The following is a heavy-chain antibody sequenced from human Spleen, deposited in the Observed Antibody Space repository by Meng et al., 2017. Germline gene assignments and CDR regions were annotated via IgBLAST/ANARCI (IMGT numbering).Heavy chain of an antibody. CDR1: GGSFSDYY. J-gene: IGHJ4*02. Sequence: VQLQQGGAGLLKPSETLSLTCVVSGGSFSDYYWSWIRQPPGKGLEWIGEINHSGSTNSNPSLESRATISVDTSQNNLSLKLSSVTAADSAVYYCARGPTTMAHDFDYWGQGTLVTVSS. V-gene: IGHV4-34*01. CDR2: INHSGST. D-gene: IGHD4-11*01. CDR3: ARGPTTMAHDFDY.